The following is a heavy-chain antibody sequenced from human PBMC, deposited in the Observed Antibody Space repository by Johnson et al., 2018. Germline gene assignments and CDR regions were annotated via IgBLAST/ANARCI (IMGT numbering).Heavy chain of an antibody. D-gene: IGHD3-10*01. V-gene: IGHV1-24*01. J-gene: IGHJ6*02. CDR2: FDPEDGEP. Sequence: QVQLVESGAEVKKPGASXKVSCKVSGYTLTELSIHWVRQAPGKGLEWMGGFDPEDGEPIYSQKFQGRVTMIEDTSTDTTYMGLSSLTSDDTAVYFCTTSGFSKYYYHYGMDVWGQGTTVIVSS. CDR3: TTSGFSKYYYHYGMDV. CDR1: GYTLTELS.